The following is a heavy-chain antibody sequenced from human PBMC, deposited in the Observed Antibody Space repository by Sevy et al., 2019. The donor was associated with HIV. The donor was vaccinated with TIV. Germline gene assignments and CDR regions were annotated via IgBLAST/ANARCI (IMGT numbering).Heavy chain of an antibody. CDR1: GYTFTIYG. CDR3: ARTSSYGSGNYFDY. V-gene: IGHV1-18*01. D-gene: IGHD3-10*01. Sequence: ASVKVSCKASGYTFTIYGISWVRQAPEQGLESMGWISAYSGNTNYAQNLQGRVTMTTDTSTTTAYMELRSLRFDDTAVYYCARTSSYGSGNYFDYWGQGTLVTVSS. CDR2: ISAYSGNT. J-gene: IGHJ4*02.